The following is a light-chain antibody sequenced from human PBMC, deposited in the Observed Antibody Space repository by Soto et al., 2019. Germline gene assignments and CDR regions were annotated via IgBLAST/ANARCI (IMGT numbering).Light chain of an antibody. CDR1: QTVERW. Sequence: DIQMTQSPSTLPASVGDRVTISCRASQTVERWLAWYQQKPGKAPKLLISDVSSLERGVPSRFRGSGSATEFTLTISGLQSDDFATYYCQQYKDYVWTFGQGTKV. V-gene: IGKV1-5*01. CDR2: DVS. CDR3: QQYKDYVWT. J-gene: IGKJ1*01.